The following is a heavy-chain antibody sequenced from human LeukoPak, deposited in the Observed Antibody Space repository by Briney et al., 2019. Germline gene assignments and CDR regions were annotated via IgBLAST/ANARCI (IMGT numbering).Heavy chain of an antibody. V-gene: IGHV3-7*01. CDR1: GFTFSSYW. CDR3: ARRYCSGSTCYPYFDY. Sequence: GGSLRLSCAASGFTFSSYWMTWVRQAPVKGLEWVANINQDGSEKYYVDSVKGRFTISRDNAKNSLYLQMNSLRAEDTALYYCARRYCSGSTCYPYFDYWGQGTLVTVSS. J-gene: IGHJ4*02. D-gene: IGHD2-2*01. CDR2: INQDGSEK.